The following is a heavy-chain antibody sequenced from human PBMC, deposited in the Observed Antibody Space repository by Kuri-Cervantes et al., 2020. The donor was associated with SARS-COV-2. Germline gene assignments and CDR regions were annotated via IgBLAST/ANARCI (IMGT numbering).Heavy chain of an antibody. D-gene: IGHD1-26*01. CDR3: ARAGGGSYYGWFDP. CDR2: ISYDGSNK. CDR1: GFTFSSYA. V-gene: IGHV3-30-3*01. J-gene: IGHJ5*02. Sequence: GESLKISCAASGFTFSSYAMHWVRQAPGKGLEWVAVISYDGSNKYYADSVKGRFTISRDNSKNTLCLQMNSLRAEDTAVYYCARAGGGSYYGWFDPWGQGTLVTVSS.